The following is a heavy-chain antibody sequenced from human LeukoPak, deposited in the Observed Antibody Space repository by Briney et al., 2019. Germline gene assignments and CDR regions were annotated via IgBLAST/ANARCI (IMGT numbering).Heavy chain of an antibody. CDR3: AKAGLVRGGALDS. D-gene: IGHD4/OR15-4a*01. V-gene: IGHV3-23*01. Sequence: GGSLRLSCAASGFTFSTYAMTWVRQAPGKGLEWVSSITGSGDGTSAADSVKGRFSISRDNSKNTLYLQMNSLRVEDTAVYYCAKAGLVRGGALDSWGQGTLVTVSS. CDR1: GFTFSTYA. CDR2: ITGSGDGT. J-gene: IGHJ4*02.